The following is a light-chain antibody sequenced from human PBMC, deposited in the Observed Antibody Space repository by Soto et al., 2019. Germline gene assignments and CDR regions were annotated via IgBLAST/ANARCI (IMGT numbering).Light chain of an antibody. CDR1: QNINIW. Sequence: DIQMTQSPSTLSESVGDRVTITCRASQNINIWLAWYQQKPGKAPKLLIYNAAYLESGVPSRFSGSGSGTEFTLTISSLQPDDFAIYYCQQYNGDSRGFGQGTKVELK. CDR2: NAA. V-gene: IGKV1-5*01. CDR3: QQYNGDSRG. J-gene: IGKJ1*01.